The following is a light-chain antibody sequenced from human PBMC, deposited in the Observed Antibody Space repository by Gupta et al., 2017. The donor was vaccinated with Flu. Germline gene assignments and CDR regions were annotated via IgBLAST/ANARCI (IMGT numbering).Light chain of an antibody. J-gene: IGKJ1*01. CDR1: QSLVYSDGNTY. CDR3: MQGSRWPWA. Sequence: ISCRSSQSLVYSDGNTYLHWFKQRPGQSPRRLIYQVSHRESGVPDRFSGSGSGTDFILKISRVEAEDVGVYYCMQGSRWPWAFGQGTKVEIK. V-gene: IGKV2-30*01. CDR2: QVS.